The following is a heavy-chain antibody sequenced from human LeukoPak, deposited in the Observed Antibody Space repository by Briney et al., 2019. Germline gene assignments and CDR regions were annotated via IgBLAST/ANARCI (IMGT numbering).Heavy chain of an antibody. Sequence: SETLSLTCTVSGDSITNGDYYWAWIRQPPGKGLEWIATIYYTGSTYYNMSLRSRLTVSVDTSNNRFSLKLNSVAAADTAVYYCARGQLITYGSHWFDPWGRGTLVTVSS. D-gene: IGHD1-26*01. CDR1: GDSITNGDYY. CDR2: IYYTGST. CDR3: ARGQLITYGSHWFDP. J-gene: IGHJ5*02. V-gene: IGHV4-39*07.